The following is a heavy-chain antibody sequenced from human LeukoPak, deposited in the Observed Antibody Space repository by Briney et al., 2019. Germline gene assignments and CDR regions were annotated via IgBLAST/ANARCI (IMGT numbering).Heavy chain of an antibody. CDR1: GYTLTELS. J-gene: IGHJ5*02. V-gene: IGHV1-24*01. CDR3: ATAGPYSTGWFDP. Sequence: GASVKVSCKVSGYTLTELSMRWVRQAPGKGLEWMGGFDPEDGETIYAQKFQGRVTMTEDTSTDTAYMELSSLRSEDTAVYYCATAGPYSTGWFDPWGQGTLVTVSS. CDR2: FDPEDGET. D-gene: IGHD2-8*02.